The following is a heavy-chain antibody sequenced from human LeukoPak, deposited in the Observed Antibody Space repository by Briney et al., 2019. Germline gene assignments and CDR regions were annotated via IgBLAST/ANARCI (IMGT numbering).Heavy chain of an antibody. D-gene: IGHD3-3*01. CDR3: ARASASSITKKNPDY. J-gene: IGHJ4*02. Sequence: GGSLRLSCAASGFTFSSYAMSWVHQAPGKGLEWVAVISYDGSNKYYADSVKGRFTISRDNSKNTLYLQMNSLRAEDTAVYYCARASASSITKKNPDYWGQGTLVTVSS. V-gene: IGHV3-30*04. CDR2: ISYDGSNK. CDR1: GFTFSSYA.